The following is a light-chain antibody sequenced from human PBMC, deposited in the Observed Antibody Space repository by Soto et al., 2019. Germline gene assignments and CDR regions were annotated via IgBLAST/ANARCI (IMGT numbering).Light chain of an antibody. CDR3: WSYAGSSTVV. CDR1: SNDVGGYNL. CDR2: EGS. Sequence: QSVLTQPASVSGSPGQSITISCTGTSNDVGGYNLVSWYQQHPGKAPKLMIYEGSKRPSGVSNRFSGSKSGNTASLTISGLQAEDEADYYCWSYAGSSTVVFGGGTKLTVL. J-gene: IGLJ2*01. V-gene: IGLV2-23*01.